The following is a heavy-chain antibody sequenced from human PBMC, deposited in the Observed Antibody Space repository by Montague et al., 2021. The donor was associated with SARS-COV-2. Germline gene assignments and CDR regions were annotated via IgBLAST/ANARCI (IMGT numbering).Heavy chain of an antibody. D-gene: IGHD3-9*01. CDR1: GGSISSSSYY. CDR3: ARRLNYDILTGGALQYYYGMDV. V-gene: IGHV4-39*01. CDR2: IYYSGST. J-gene: IGHJ6*02. Sequence: SETLPLTCTVSGGSISSSSYYWGWIRQPPGKGLEWIGSIYYSGSTYYNPSLKSRVTISVDTSKNQFSLKLSSVTAADTAVYYCARRLNYDILTGGALQYYYGMDVWGQGTTVTVSS.